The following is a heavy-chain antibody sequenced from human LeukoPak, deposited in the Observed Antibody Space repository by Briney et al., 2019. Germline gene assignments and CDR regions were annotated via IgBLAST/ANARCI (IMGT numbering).Heavy chain of an antibody. CDR2: IRSKTYGKTT. D-gene: IGHD3-16*01. V-gene: IGHV3-49*04. CDR3: TRFVPYLDY. CDR1: GFTFGDHA. J-gene: IGHJ4*02. Sequence: PGGSLRLSCTASGFTFGDHAMSWVRQAPGKGLEWVGFIRSKTYGKTTEYAASVKGRSTISRDDSKNIAYLQMNSLKTEDTAIYYCTRFVPYLDYWGQGTLVTISS.